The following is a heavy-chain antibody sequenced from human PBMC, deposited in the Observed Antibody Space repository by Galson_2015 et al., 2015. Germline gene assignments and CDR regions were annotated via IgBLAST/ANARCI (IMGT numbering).Heavy chain of an antibody. D-gene: IGHD3-22*01. CDR3: AKLPWGHSSTYYGDW. J-gene: IGHJ4*02. V-gene: IGHV3-48*03. CDR2: ISSGAGTI. Sequence: SLRLSCAASGFTFSSYEMNWVRQAPGKGLEWVSYISSGAGTIYYADSVKGRFTISRDNAKNSLYLQMNSLRAEDTAVYFCAKLPWGHSSTYYGDWWGQGTLVTVSS. CDR1: GFTFSSYE.